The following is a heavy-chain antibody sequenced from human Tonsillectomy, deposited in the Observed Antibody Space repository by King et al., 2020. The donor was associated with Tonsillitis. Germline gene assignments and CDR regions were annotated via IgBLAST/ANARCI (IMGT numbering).Heavy chain of an antibody. CDR3: ARLLTGDTSGWYFDI. Sequence: QLVQSGAEVKKSGEALKISCKDSAYSFAISWISWVRQRPGKVLEWMGIIFSADSDTRYIPSFQCQVTISADKSIRTAYLEWTSLKASDTATYYCARLLTGDTSGWYFDIWGRGTPVTVSS. J-gene: IGHJ2*01. CDR2: IFSADSDT. CDR1: AYSFAISW. V-gene: IGHV5-51*01. D-gene: IGHD1-20*01.